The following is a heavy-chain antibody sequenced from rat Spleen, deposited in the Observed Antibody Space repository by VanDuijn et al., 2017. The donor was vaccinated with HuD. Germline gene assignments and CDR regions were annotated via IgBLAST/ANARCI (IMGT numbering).Heavy chain of an antibody. CDR2: ISPSGGST. J-gene: IGHJ1*01. Sequence: EVQLVESGGGLVQPGRSLKLSCAASGFTFSNYGMHWIRQAPMKGLEWVASISPSGGSTYYRDSVKGRFTISRDNAKSTLYLQMDSLRSEDTATYYCASLYYDGTYYHYWYFDFWGPGTMVTVSS. CDR1: GFTFSNYG. D-gene: IGHD1-12*02. CDR3: ASLYYDGTYYHYWYFDF. V-gene: IGHV5-19*01.